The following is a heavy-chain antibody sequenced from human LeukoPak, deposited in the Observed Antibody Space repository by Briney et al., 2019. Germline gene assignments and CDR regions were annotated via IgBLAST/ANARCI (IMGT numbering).Heavy chain of an antibody. CDR3: AKVNASGHYFDY. D-gene: IGHD2-2*01. V-gene: IGHV3-23*01. Sequence: GGSLRLSCAASGFTFSSYAMSRVRQAPGKGLEWFSAISGSGGSTYYADSVKGRFTISRDNSKNTLYLQMNSLRAEDTAVYYCAKVNASGHYFDYWGQGTLVTVSS. J-gene: IGHJ4*02. CDR2: ISGSGGST. CDR1: GFTFSSYA.